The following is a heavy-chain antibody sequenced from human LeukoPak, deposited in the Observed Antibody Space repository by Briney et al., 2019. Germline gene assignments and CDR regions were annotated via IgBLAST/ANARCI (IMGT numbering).Heavy chain of an antibody. V-gene: IGHV3-33*01. CDR1: GFTFSSYG. J-gene: IGHJ4*02. D-gene: IGHD3-22*01. CDR2: IWYDGSNK. Sequence: GGSLRLSCAASGFTFSSYGMHWVRQAPGKGLEWVAVIWYDGSNKYYAASVKGRFTISRDNSKNTLYLQMNSLRAEDTAVYYCARGIGSGYYFYYFDYWGQGTLVTVSS. CDR3: ARGIGSGYYFYYFDY.